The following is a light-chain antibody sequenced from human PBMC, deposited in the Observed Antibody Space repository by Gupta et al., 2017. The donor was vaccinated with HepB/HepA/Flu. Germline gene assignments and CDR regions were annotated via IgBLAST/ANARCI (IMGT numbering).Light chain of an antibody. CDR3: QQYNNWPRT. CDR1: KSLSSN. CDR2: GAF. Sequence: EIVMTQSPATLSVSPGEGATLSCRASKSLSSNLAWYQQKPGQAPRLLIYGAFTRATDIPARFSGSGSGTEFTLTISSLQSEDFAVYYCQQYNNWPRTFGQGTKVEIK. J-gene: IGKJ1*01. V-gene: IGKV3-15*01.